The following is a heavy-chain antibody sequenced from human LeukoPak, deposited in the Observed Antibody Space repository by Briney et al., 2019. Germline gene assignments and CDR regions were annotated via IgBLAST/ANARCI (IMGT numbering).Heavy chain of an antibody. Sequence: SETLSLTCAVYGGSFSGYYWSWIRRPPGKWLEWIGEINHSGSTNYNPSLKSRVTISVDTSKNQFSLKLSSVTAADTAVYYCARGYCSGGSCYPDEYFQHWGQGTLVTVSS. V-gene: IGHV4-34*01. CDR2: INHSGST. CDR1: GGSFSGYY. J-gene: IGHJ1*01. D-gene: IGHD2-15*01. CDR3: ARGYCSGGSCYPDEYFQH.